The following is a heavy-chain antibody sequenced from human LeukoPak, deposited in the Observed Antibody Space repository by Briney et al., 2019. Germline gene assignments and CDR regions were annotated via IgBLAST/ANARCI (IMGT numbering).Heavy chain of an antibody. CDR1: GGSFSGYY. J-gene: IGHJ6*02. CDR3: ARHRIYYGLDV. V-gene: IGHV4-34*01. CDR2: INHSGST. Sequence: SETLSLTCAVYGGSFSGYYWSWIRQPPGKGLEWIGEINHSGSTNYNPSLKSRVTISVDTSKNQFSLKLSSVTAADTAVYYCARHRIYYGLDVWGQGTTVTVSS.